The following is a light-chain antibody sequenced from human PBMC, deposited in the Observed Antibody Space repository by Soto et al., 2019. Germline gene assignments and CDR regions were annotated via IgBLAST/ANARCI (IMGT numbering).Light chain of an antibody. CDR3: MQALQTPQLT. J-gene: IGKJ4*01. V-gene: IGKV2-28*01. CDR1: QSLLHSNGYNY. CDR2: LGS. Sequence: DLVMTQSPLSLPVTPGEPASISCRSSQSLLHSNGYNYLDWYLQKPGQSPQLLIYLGSNRASGVPDRFSGSGSGTDFTLKISRVEAEDVGVYYCMQALQTPQLTFGGGTKVEIK.